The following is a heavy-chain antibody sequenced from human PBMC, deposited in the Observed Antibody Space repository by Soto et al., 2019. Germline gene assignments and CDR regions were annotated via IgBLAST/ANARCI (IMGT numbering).Heavy chain of an antibody. CDR2: ISSTTNYI. Sequence: GGSLRLSCAASGFTFTRYSMNWVRQAPGKWPEWVSSISSTTNYIYYADSMKGRFTVSRDNAKNSVYLEMNSLSAEDTAVYYCARESEDLTSNFDYWGQGXLVTVYS. CDR3: ARESEDLTSNFDY. J-gene: IGHJ4*02. CDR1: GFTFTRYS. V-gene: IGHV3-21*01.